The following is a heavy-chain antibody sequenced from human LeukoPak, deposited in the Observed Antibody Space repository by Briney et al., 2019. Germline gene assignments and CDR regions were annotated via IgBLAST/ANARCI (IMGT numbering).Heavy chain of an antibody. D-gene: IGHD3-22*01. CDR1: GFTFSSYA. Sequence: GGSLRLSCAASGFTFSSYAMSWVRQAPGKGLEWVSAISGSGGSTYYADSVKGRFTISRDNSKNTLYLQMNSLRAEDTAVYYCAKGVYYYDSSGLDYWGQGTLATVSS. CDR2: ISGSGGST. V-gene: IGHV3-23*01. J-gene: IGHJ4*02. CDR3: AKGVYYYDSSGLDY.